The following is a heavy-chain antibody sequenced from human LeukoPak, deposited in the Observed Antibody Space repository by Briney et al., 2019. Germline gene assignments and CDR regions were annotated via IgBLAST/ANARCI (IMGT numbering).Heavy chain of an antibody. CDR2: INPNSGGT. CDR3: ARVRYSSGWYGRWFDY. J-gene: IGHJ4*02. Sequence: GASVKVSCKASGYTFTGYYMHWVRQAPGQGLEWMGCINPNSGGTNYAQKFQGRVTMTRDTSISTAYMELSRLRSDDTAVYYCARVRYSSGWYGRWFDYWGQGTLVTVSS. D-gene: IGHD6-19*01. V-gene: IGHV1-2*02. CDR1: GYTFTGYY.